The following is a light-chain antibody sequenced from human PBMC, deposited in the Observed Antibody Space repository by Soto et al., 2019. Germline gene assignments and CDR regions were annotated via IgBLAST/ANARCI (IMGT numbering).Light chain of an antibody. V-gene: IGLV2-14*03. CDR1: SSDVGGHNS. J-gene: IGLJ2*01. CDR3: SSYTDSNTVV. CDR2: DVN. Sequence: QSALTRPASVSGSPGQSITISCTGSSSDVGGHNSISWYQHHPVKAPKLILYDVNNRPSGISDRFYGSKSGNTASLAIYGVQAEDEADYYCSSYTDSNTVVFGGGTKLTVL.